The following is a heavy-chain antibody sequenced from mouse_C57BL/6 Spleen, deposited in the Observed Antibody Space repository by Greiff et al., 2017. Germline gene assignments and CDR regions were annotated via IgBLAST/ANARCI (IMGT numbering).Heavy chain of an antibody. D-gene: IGHD2-2*01. Sequence: QVQLQQSGAELVKPGASVKISCKASGYTFTSYWMHWVKQRPGQGLEWIGMIHPNSGSTNYNEKFTSKATLTVDKSSSTAYMQLSSLTSEDSAVYYCARSGGYHPFDYWGQGTTLTVSS. CDR3: ARSGGYHPFDY. CDR2: IHPNSGST. CDR1: GYTFTSYW. J-gene: IGHJ2*01. V-gene: IGHV1-64*01.